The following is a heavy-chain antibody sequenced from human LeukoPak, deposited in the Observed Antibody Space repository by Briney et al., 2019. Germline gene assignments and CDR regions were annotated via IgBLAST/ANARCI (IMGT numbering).Heavy chain of an antibody. V-gene: IGHV3-9*01. CDR1: GFTFDDYA. Sequence: PGRSLRLSCAASGFTFDDYAMHWVRQAPGKGLEWVSGISWNSGSIGYADSVKGRFTISRDNAKNSLYLHMNSLRAEDTALYYCAKATGTNANDAFDIWGQGTMVTVSS. CDR2: ISWNSGSI. D-gene: IGHD1-7*01. J-gene: IGHJ3*02. CDR3: AKATGTNANDAFDI.